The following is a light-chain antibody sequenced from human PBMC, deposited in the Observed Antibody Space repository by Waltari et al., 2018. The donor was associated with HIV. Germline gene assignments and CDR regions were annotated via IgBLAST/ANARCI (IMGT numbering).Light chain of an antibody. Sequence: QTVVTQEPSFSVSPGGTVTLTCGLNSGSVSTSSYPSWYQQTPGQAPLPLCYSTSPRSSGVPDRFSGSILGNKAALTITGAQADDESDYYCVLYMGSGIWVFGGGTKLTVL. V-gene: IGLV8-61*01. CDR2: STS. J-gene: IGLJ2*01. CDR3: VLYMGSGIWV. CDR1: SGSVSTSSY.